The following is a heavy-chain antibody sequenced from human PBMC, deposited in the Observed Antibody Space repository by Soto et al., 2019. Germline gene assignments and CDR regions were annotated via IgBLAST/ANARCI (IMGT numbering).Heavy chain of an antibody. Sequence: GGSLRLSCAASGFTFSNAWMSWVRQAPGKGLEWVGRIKSKTDGGTTDYAAPVKGRFTISRDDSKNTLYLQMNSLKTEDTAVYYCTVGTSSELQGYYYYYMDVWGKGTTVTVS. J-gene: IGHJ6*03. CDR2: IKSKTDGGTT. D-gene: IGHD2-2*01. CDR3: TVGTSSELQGYYYYYMDV. CDR1: GFTFSNAW. V-gene: IGHV3-15*01.